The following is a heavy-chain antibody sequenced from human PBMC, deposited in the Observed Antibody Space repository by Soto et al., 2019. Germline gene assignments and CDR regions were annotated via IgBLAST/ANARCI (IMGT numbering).Heavy chain of an antibody. J-gene: IGHJ6*02. D-gene: IGHD3-3*01. CDR3: ARAKNPQYYDFWSGPGAGGMDV. CDR2: IYYSGST. V-gene: IGHV4-59*01. Sequence: XETLSLTCTVAGCSMSSYYWSWIRQPPGKGLDWIGYIYYSGSTNYNPSLKSRVTISVDTSKNQFSLKLSSVTAADTAVYYCARAKNPQYYDFWSGPGAGGMDVWGQGTTVTVSS. CDR1: GCSMSSYY.